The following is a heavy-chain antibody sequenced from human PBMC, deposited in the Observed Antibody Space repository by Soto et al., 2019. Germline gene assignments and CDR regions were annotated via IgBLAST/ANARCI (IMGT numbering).Heavy chain of an antibody. D-gene: IGHD2-15*01. CDR3: ARGRYCSGGSCYSFYYYGMDV. CDR2: IIPIFGTA. CDR1: GGTFSSYA. J-gene: IGHJ6*02. Sequence: QVQLVQSGAEVKKPGSSVKVSCKASGGTFSSYAISWVRQAPGQGLEWMGGIIPIFGTANYAQKFQGRVTITADESTSKAYMELSSLRSEDTAVYYCARGRYCSGGSCYSFYYYGMDVWGQGTTVTVSS. V-gene: IGHV1-69*01.